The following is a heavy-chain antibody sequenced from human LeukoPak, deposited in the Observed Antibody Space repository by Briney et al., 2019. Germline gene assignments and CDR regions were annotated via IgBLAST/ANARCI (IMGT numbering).Heavy chain of an antibody. CDR1: GFTFSSYG. J-gene: IGHJ4*02. Sequence: GGSLRLSCAASGFTFSSYGMHWVRQAPGRGLEWVAFIRYDGSNKYYADSVKGRFTISRDNSKDTLYLQMNSLRAEDTAVYYCATTYSYTSGGYDYWGQGTLVTVSS. CDR3: ATTYSYTSGGYDY. CDR2: IRYDGSNK. D-gene: IGHD5-18*01. V-gene: IGHV3-30*02.